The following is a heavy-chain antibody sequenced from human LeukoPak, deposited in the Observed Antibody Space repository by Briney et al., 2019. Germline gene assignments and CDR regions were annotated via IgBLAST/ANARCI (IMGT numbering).Heavy chain of an antibody. Sequence: GGSLRLSCAASGFTFSNYWMHWVRQTPGKGLVWVSRINSDASVTTYADSVKGRFTISRDNAKNTLYLQMNSLRAEDTAVYYCARVTAVAGTSVGVDAWGQGTLVTVS. J-gene: IGHJ4*02. CDR3: ARVTAVAGTSVGVDA. D-gene: IGHD6-19*01. CDR2: INSDASVT. CDR1: GFTFSNYW. V-gene: IGHV3-74*01.